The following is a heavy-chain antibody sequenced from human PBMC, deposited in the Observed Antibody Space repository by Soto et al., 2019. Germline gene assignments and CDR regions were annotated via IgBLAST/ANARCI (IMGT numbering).Heavy chain of an antibody. CDR2: INSDGTST. CDR3: ARPLLTFNYMDV. V-gene: IGHV3-74*01. Sequence: SLRLSCAASGFTFSSYWMHWVRQAPGEGLVWVSRINSDGTSTSYADSVKGRFTISRDNAKNTLFLQMNSLRAEDTAVYYCARPLLTFNYMDVWGKGTTVTVSS. D-gene: IGHD2-15*01. CDR1: GFTFSSYW. J-gene: IGHJ6*03.